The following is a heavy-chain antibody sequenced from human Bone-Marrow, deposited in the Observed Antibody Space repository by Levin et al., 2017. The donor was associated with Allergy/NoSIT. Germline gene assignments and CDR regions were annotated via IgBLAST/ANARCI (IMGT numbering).Heavy chain of an antibody. D-gene: IGHD6-19*01. Sequence: LSLTCAASGFTFSSYAMSWVRQAPGKGLEWVSAISGSGGSTYYADSVKGRFTISRDNSKNTLYLQMNSLRAEDTAVYYCAKDVFIAVAGAAFDIWGQGTMVTVSS. CDR3: AKDVFIAVAGAAFDI. J-gene: IGHJ3*02. CDR2: ISGSGGST. V-gene: IGHV3-23*01. CDR1: GFTFSSYA.